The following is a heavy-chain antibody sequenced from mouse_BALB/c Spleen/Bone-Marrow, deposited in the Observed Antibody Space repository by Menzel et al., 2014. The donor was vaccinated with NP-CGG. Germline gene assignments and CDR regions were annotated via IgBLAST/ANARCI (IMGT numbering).Heavy chain of an antibody. CDR2: IRNKANGYTT. CDR1: GFTFTDYY. CDR3: ARDENVGIYWYFDV. V-gene: IGHV7-3*02. Sequence: EVKLMESGGGLVQPGGSLRLSCAASGFTFTDYYMSWVRQPPGEALEWLGFIRNKANGYTTYYSASVKGRFTISRDNSQSILYLQMNTLRAEDSATYYCARDENVGIYWYFDVWGAGTTVTVSS. J-gene: IGHJ1*01.